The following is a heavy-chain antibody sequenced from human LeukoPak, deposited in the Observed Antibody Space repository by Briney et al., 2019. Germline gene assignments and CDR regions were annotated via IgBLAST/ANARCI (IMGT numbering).Heavy chain of an antibody. CDR1: GYSISSGYY. CDR3: VRENMVATMVDY. D-gene: IGHD5-12*01. Sequence: SETLSLTCTVSGYSISSGYYWGWIRQPPGKGLEWIGGIYHSGSTYYNPSLKSRVTISVDTSKNHFSLKLTSVTAADTAVYYCVRENMVATMVDYWGQGTLVTVSS. CDR2: IYHSGST. J-gene: IGHJ4*02. V-gene: IGHV4-38-2*02.